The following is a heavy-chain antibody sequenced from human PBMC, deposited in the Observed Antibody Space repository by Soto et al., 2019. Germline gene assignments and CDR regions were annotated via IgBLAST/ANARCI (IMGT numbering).Heavy chain of an antibody. D-gene: IGHD2-21*01. CDR1: GGSISRYF. J-gene: IGHJ5*02. Sequence: SITCTVSGGSISRYFWSWIRQSPGKGLEWIGYIFYTGSTTYNPSLKSRVTISIDTSKNQFSLKLSSLTAADTAVYYCAHFSDLEWLDPWGQGTLVIVAS. CDR3: AHFSDLEWLDP. V-gene: IGHV4-59*01. CDR2: IFYTGST.